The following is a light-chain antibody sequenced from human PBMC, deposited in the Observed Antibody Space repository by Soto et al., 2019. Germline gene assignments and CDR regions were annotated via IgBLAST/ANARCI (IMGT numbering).Light chain of an antibody. V-gene: IGLV1-40*01. Sequence: QSLVTQPPPVSGAPGPRGTISCTGSSPKNRAGYDVHWYQQLPGTAPKLLIYGNTNRPSGVPDRFSGSKSGTSASLAITGLQAEDEADYYCQSYDSRLSAYYVFGTGTKVTVL. CDR1: SPKNRAGYD. CDR3: QSYDSRLSAYYV. CDR2: GNT. J-gene: IGLJ1*01.